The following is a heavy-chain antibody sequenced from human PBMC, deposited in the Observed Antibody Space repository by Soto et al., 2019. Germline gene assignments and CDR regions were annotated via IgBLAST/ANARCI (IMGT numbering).Heavy chain of an antibody. CDR3: ARPGYIAFYYYGMDV. D-gene: IGHD1-1*01. CDR1: GGTFSSYA. Sequence: GASVKVSCKASGGTFSSYAISWVRQAPGQGLEWMGGIIPIFGTANYAQKFQGRVTITADESTSTAYMELSSLRSEDPAVYYCARPGYIAFYYYGMDVWGQGTTVTVSS. J-gene: IGHJ6*02. V-gene: IGHV1-69*13. CDR2: IIPIFGTA.